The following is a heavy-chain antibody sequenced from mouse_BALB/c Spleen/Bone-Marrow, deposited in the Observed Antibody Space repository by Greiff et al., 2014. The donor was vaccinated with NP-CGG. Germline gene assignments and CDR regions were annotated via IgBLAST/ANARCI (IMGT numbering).Heavy chain of an antibody. CDR2: IDPSNSDT. CDR3: ARTFQPRRAMDY. J-gene: IGHJ4*01. V-gene: IGHV1-74*01. CDR1: DYTFTSYW. Sequence: QVQLQQPGPEQVRPGASVKMSCKASDYTFTSYWMHWVKQRPGQGLEWIGMIDPSNSDTRLNQKFKDKATLNVDKSSNTAYMHLSSLTSEDSAVYYCARTFQPRRAMDYWGQGSSVTVSS.